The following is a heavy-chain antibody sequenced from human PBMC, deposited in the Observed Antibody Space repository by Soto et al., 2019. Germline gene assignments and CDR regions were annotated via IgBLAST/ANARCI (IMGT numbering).Heavy chain of an antibody. CDR3: AGVDGTGYWDFDY. D-gene: IGHD3-22*01. V-gene: IGHV3-30*19. Sequence: QVQLVESGGGVVQPGTSLRLSCAASGFIFSNYGMHWVRQAPGKGLEWVAVIWHDGRSKYYADSVKGRFIISRDKSKNTLYLQMNSPRTDDTAVYYCAGVDGTGYWDFDYWGQGTLVTVSS. CDR2: IWHDGRSK. J-gene: IGHJ4*02. CDR1: GFIFSNYG.